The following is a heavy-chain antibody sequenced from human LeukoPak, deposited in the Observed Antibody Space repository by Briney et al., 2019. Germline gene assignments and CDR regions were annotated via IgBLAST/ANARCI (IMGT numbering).Heavy chain of an antibody. V-gene: IGHV3-13*04. J-gene: IGHJ2*01. D-gene: IGHD6-13*01. CDR1: GFIFSSHD. CDR2: IGTGGET. Sequence: TGGSLRLSCAASGFIFSSHDMHWVRQGTGKGLEWVSAIGTGGETYYTGSVKGRFTISRENAKNSLYLQMNSLRAGDTAVYYCARRGSAAAGYYYFELWGRGTLVTVSS. CDR3: ARRGSAAAGYYYFEL.